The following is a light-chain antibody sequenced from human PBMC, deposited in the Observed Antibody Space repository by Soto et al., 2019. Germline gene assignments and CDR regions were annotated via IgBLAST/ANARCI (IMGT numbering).Light chain of an antibody. CDR2: DVS. CDR3: SSYTSSAGV. J-gene: IGLJ3*02. V-gene: IGLV2-14*01. CDR1: SSDVGGYNY. Sequence: QYALTQPASVSGSPGQSITISCTGTSSDVGGYNYVSWYQQHPGKAPKLMIYDVSNRPSGVSNRFSGSKSGNTASLTISGLQVEDEADYYCSSYTSSAGVFGGGTKLTVL.